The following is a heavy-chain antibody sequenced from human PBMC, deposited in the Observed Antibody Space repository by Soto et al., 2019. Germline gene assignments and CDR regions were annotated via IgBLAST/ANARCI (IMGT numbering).Heavy chain of an antibody. V-gene: IGHV3-30*18. D-gene: IGHD4-4*01. CDR1: GFTFSSYG. CDR2: ISYDGSNK. Sequence: GGSLRLSCAASGFTFSSYGMHWVRQAPGKGLEWVAVISYDGSNKYYADSVKGRFTISRDNSKNTLFLQMNSLRAEDTAVYYCAKDHQLGRATVSPKYYFDYWGQGTLVTVSS. CDR3: AKDHQLGRATVSPKYYFDY. J-gene: IGHJ4*02.